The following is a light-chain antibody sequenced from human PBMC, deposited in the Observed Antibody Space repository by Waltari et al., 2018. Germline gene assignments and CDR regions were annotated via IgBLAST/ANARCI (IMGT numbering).Light chain of an antibody. CDR1: QSVTRA. Sequence: EIVLTQSPGTLSLSPGESATLSCRTSQSVTRALAWYQQNPGQAPRLLIYAVSRRATGIPDRFSGSGYGTDFSLTISRLDGEGAAVYYCQKYERLPATFGQGTTVEIK. CDR2: AVS. CDR3: QKYERLPAT. V-gene: IGKV3-20*01. J-gene: IGKJ1*01.